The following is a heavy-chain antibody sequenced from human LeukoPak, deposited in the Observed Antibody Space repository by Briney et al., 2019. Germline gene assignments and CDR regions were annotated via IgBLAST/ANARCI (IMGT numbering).Heavy chain of an antibody. Sequence: KTGGSLRLSCAASGFTFSSYSMNWVRQAPGKGLEWVSSISSSSSYIYYADSVKGRFTISRDNAKNSLYLQMNSPRAEDTAVYYCARDSLSVATRVDDYWGQGTLVTVSS. D-gene: IGHD5-12*01. V-gene: IGHV3-21*01. J-gene: IGHJ4*02. CDR1: GFTFSSYS. CDR2: ISSSSSYI. CDR3: ARDSLSVATRVDDY.